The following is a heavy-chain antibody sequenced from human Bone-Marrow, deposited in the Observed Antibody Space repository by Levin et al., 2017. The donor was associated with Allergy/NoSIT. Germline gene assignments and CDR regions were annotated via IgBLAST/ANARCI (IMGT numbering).Heavy chain of an antibody. Sequence: GGSLRLSCAASGFTFSSYSMNWVRQAPGKGLEWVSSISSSSSYIYYADSVKGRFTISRDNAKNSLYLQMNSLRAEDTAVYYCASLLAPLTRYYYYYGMDVWGQGTTVTVSS. V-gene: IGHV3-21*01. J-gene: IGHJ6*02. CDR2: ISSSSSYI. CDR3: ASLLAPLTRYYYYYGMDV. D-gene: IGHD3-16*01. CDR1: GFTFSSYS.